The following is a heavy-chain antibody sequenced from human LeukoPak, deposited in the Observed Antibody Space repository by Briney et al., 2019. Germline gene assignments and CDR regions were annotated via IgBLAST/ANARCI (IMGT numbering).Heavy chain of an antibody. V-gene: IGHV3-30-3*01. J-gene: IGHJ4*02. Sequence: PGGPLSFPCPAPGFTLSTTSMHWFRRAPGKGLEWVAVISYDGNNKYYAGSVKGRFTISRDDSMNTVYLQANSLRPVDTAVYYCARGNYDWGCDNWGQGTLVTVSS. D-gene: IGHD3-9*01. CDR3: ARGNYDWGCDN. CDR1: GFTLSTTS. CDR2: ISYDGNNK.